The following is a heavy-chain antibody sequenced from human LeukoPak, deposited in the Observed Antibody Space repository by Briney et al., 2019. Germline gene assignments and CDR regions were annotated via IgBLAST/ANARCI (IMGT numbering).Heavy chain of an antibody. J-gene: IGHJ6*02. CDR2: IKWKSNNI. D-gene: IGHD6-13*01. CDR1: GFTFGDYA. V-gene: IGHV3-9*01. Sequence: GGSLRLSCAASGFTFGDYAMHWVRQAPGKGLEWVAGIKWKSNNIGYADSVKGRFTISRYNAKISLYLEMNSLRTEDTALYYCARDRAGYFYAMDVWGQGTSVTVSS. CDR3: ARDRAGYFYAMDV.